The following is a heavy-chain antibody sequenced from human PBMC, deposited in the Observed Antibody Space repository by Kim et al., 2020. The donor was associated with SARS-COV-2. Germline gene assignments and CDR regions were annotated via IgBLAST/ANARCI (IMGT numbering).Heavy chain of an antibody. D-gene: IGHD3-10*01. Sequence: SGPTLVNPTETLMLTCSFSGFSLRTRGEGVGWIRQPPGKALEWLALLYWDEDKSYRPSLRNRLTISEDTSKDQVVLTMTDMDPMDTATYYCAHRRLRVFTFDIWGQGTAVTVSP. J-gene: IGHJ3*02. V-gene: IGHV2-5*02. CDR1: GFSLRTRGEG. CDR3: AHRRLRVFTFDI. CDR2: LYWDEDK.